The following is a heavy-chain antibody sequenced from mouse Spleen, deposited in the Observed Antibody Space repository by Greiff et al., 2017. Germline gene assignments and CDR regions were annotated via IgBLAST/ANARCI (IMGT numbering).Heavy chain of an antibody. V-gene: IGHV14-3*02. Sequence: EVNVVESGAELVKPGASVKLSCTASGFNIKDTYMHWVKQRPEQGLEWIGRIDPANGNTKYDPKFQGKATITADTSSNTAYLQLSSLTSEDTAVYYCASGDDYDAMDYWGQGTSVTVSS. CDR2: IDPANGNT. J-gene: IGHJ4*01. CDR1: GFNIKDTY. CDR3: ASGDDYDAMDY.